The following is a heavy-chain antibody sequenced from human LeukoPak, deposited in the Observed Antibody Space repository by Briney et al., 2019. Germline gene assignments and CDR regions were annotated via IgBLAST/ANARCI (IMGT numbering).Heavy chain of an antibody. D-gene: IGHD6-19*01. Sequence: GGSLRLSCVASGFTFDDYAMHWVRQAPGKGLGWVSGISWNSGSIGYADSVKGRFTISRDNAKNSLYLQMNSLRVEDTALYYCVKDQGSSGRRGMDVWGQGTTVTVSS. CDR1: GFTFDDYA. CDR2: ISWNSGSI. V-gene: IGHV3-9*01. J-gene: IGHJ6*02. CDR3: VKDQGSSGRRGMDV.